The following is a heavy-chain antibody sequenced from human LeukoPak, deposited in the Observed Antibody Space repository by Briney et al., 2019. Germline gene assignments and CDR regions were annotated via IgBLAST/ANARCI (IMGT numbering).Heavy chain of an antibody. CDR3: AAAGWYYYDSSGYYYPRQDAFDI. CDR2: IYYSGST. Sequence: SETLSLTCTVSGGSISSSSYYWGWIRQPPGKGLEWIGSIYYSGSTYYNPSLKSRVTISVDTSKNQFSLKLSSVTAADTAVYYCAAAGWYYYDSSGYYYPRQDAFDIWGQGTMVTVSS. V-gene: IGHV4-39*07. CDR1: GGSISSSSYY. J-gene: IGHJ3*02. D-gene: IGHD3-22*01.